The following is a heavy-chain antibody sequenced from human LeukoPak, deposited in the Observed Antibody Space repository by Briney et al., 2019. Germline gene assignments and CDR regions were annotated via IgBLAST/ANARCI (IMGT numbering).Heavy chain of an antibody. D-gene: IGHD3-10*01. V-gene: IGHV7-4-1*04. CDR1: GYTFTTYA. Sequence: ASVKVSCKASGYTFTTYAMNWVRQAPGQGLEWMGWINTNTGNPTYAQGFTGRFVFSLDTSVSMAYLQISSLKADDTAVYYCARKGYYGSGSYYNYWGQGTLVTVSS. CDR2: INTNTGNP. J-gene: IGHJ4*02. CDR3: ARKGYYGSGSYYNY.